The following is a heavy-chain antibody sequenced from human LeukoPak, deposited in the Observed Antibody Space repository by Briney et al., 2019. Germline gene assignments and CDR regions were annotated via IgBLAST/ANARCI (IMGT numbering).Heavy chain of an antibody. Sequence: ASVKVSCKASGYTFTSYGISWVRQAPGQGLEWMGWISAYNGNTNYAQKLQGRVTMTTDTSTSTAYMELRSLRSDDTAVYYCASSLYYRDAFDIWGQGTMVTVSS. CDR1: GYTFTSYG. V-gene: IGHV1-18*01. CDR2: ISAYNGNT. D-gene: IGHD3-10*01. CDR3: ASSLYYRDAFDI. J-gene: IGHJ3*02.